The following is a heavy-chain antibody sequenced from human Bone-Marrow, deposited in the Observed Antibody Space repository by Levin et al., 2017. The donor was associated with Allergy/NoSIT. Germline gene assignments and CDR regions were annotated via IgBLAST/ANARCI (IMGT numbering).Heavy chain of an antibody. CDR3: TRVLVAAGPRLDY. CDR2: IRSNAHGGTT. D-gene: IGHD6-13*01. Sequence: QTLSLTCAISGFTFADSAMMWFRPAPGKGLEWISFIRSNAHGGTTEYAASVKGRFTMSRDDSKSIAYLQMNGLKTEDTALYFCTRVLVAAGPRLDYWGQGTLVTVSS. V-gene: IGHV3-49*03. CDR1: GFTFADSA. J-gene: IGHJ4*02.